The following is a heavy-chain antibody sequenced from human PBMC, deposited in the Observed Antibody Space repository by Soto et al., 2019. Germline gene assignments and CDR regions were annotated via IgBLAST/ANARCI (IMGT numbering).Heavy chain of an antibody. D-gene: IGHD3-10*01. CDR1: GDTFKNCV. Sequence: QVQVVQSCVEVMRPGSSVKVSCKASGDTFKNCVISWVRQAPGQGLEWMGGIIPLFGTTDFAQRFQGRLTIPTDESTTTAYMELSRLRSEDTATYYCAAELCFGKLSVVWGQGTTVIVSS. V-gene: IGHV1-69*01. CDR2: IIPLFGTT. J-gene: IGHJ6*02. CDR3: AAELCFGKLSVV.